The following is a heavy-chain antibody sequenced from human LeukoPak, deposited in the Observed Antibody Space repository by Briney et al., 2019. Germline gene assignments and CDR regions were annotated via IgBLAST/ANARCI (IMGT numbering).Heavy chain of an antibody. CDR2: MSPDSGNT. D-gene: IGHD6-13*01. V-gene: IGHV1-8*01. CDR3: ARGPPESSSSTY. J-gene: IGHJ4*02. CDR1: VYTFTSYD. Sequence: ASVKDTFMASVYTFTSYDINGVRQAPGQGLEWMGWMSPDSGNTGYAQKFQGRVTMTRNTSISTAYMELSSLRSEDTAVYYCARGPPESSSSTYCSEGTLVTVSS.